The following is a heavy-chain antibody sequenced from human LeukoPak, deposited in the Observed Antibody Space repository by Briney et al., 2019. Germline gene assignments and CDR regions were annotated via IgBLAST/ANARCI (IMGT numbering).Heavy chain of an antibody. CDR1: GGSFSGYY. Sequence: SETLSLTCAVYGGSFSGYYWSWIRQPPGKGLEWIGEINHSGSTNYNPPLKSRVTISVDTSKNRFSLKLSSVTAADTAVYYCARKDGFPYYYYMDIWGKGTTVTVSS. J-gene: IGHJ6*03. V-gene: IGHV4-34*01. CDR3: ARKDGFPYYYYMDI. D-gene: IGHD4-17*01. CDR2: INHSGST.